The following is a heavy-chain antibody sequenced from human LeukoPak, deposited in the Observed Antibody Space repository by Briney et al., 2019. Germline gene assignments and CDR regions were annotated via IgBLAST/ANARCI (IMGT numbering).Heavy chain of an antibody. D-gene: IGHD1-1*01. CDR1: GDSVPSDSVA. CDR2: TYYRSKWYN. Sequence: SQTLSLTCAISGDSVPSDSVAWNWIRQSPSRGLEWLGRTYYRSKWYNDYSAFVKSRIIINPDTSKNQFSLQLNSVTPEDTAVYYCARAVAGTEGWFNSWGQGTLVTVSS. V-gene: IGHV6-1*01. J-gene: IGHJ5*01. CDR3: ARAVAGTEGWFNS.